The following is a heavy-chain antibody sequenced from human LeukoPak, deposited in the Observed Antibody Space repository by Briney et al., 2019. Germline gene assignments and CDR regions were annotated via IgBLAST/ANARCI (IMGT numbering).Heavy chain of an antibody. CDR2: ISGSGGST. CDR3: AKAAFGSHARGGMDV. V-gene: IGHV3-23*01. Sequence: LAGGSLRLSCAASGFAFNIYAMSWVRQAPGKGLEWVSSISGSGGSTYHADSVKGRVTISRENSKNTLYLQMNSLRVEDTAVYYCAKAAFGSHARGGMDVWGQGTTVTVSS. J-gene: IGHJ6*02. CDR1: GFAFNIYA. D-gene: IGHD3-10*01.